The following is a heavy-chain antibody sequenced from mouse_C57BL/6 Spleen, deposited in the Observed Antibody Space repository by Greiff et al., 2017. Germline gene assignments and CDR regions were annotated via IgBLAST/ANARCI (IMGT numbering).Heavy chain of an antibody. CDR1: GYTFTSYG. D-gene: IGHD1-1*01. Sequence: QVQLKQSGAELARPGASVKLSCKASGYTFTSYGISWVKQRTGQGLEWIGEIYPRSGNTYYNEKFKGKATLTADKSSSTAYMELRSLTSEDSAVYFCARNYYGSSLVYVDVWGTGTTVTVSS. CDR3: ARNYYGSSLVYVDV. J-gene: IGHJ1*03. CDR2: IYPRSGNT. V-gene: IGHV1-81*01.